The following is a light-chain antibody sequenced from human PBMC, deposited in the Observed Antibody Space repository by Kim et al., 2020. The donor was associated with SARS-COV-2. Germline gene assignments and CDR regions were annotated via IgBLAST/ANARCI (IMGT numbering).Light chain of an antibody. J-gene: IGKJ3*01. CDR1: QSISSY. CDR3: QQRSNWPLIT. CDR2: DAS. Sequence: SPGERATPSCRARQSISSYLAWYQQKPGEAPRLLIYDASNRATGIPARFSGSGSGTDFTLTISSLEPEDFAVYYCQQRSNWPLITFGPGTKVDIK. V-gene: IGKV3-11*01.